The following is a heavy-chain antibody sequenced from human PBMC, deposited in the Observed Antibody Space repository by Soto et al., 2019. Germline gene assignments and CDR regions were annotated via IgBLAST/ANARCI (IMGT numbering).Heavy chain of an antibody. CDR3: ARHQATYFDY. CDR1: GYSFTSYW. V-gene: IGHV5-10-1*01. J-gene: IGHJ4*01. Sequence: GESLKISCKGSGYSFTSYWISWVRQMPGKGLEWMGRIDPSGSYTNYSPSFQGHVTISADKSISTAYLQWSSLKASDTAMYYCARHQATYFDYWDHATLVTVSS. CDR2: IDPSGSYT.